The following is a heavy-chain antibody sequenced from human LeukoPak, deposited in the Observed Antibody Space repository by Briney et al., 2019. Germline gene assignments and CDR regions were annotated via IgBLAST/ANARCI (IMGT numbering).Heavy chain of an antibody. CDR1: GFTFSSYG. J-gene: IGHJ4*02. CDR3: ARREQWLVGDDY. V-gene: IGHV3-30*02. Sequence: GGSLRLSCAASGFTFSSYGMHWVRQAPGKGLEWVAFIRYDGSNKYYADSVKGRFTISRDNSKNTLYLQMNSLRAEDTAVYYCARREQWLVGDDYWGQGTLVTVFS. CDR2: IRYDGSNK. D-gene: IGHD6-19*01.